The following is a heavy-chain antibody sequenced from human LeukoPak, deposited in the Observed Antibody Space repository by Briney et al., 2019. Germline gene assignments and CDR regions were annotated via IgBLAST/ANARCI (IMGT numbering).Heavy chain of an antibody. Sequence: GGSLRLSCAASGFTFSSYAMHWVRQAPGKGLEWVVVISYDGSNKYYADSVKGRFTISRDNSKNTLYLQMNSLRAEDTAVYYCARVASNWGTRGSEFDYWGQGTLVTVSS. D-gene: IGHD7-27*01. J-gene: IGHJ4*02. CDR1: GFTFSSYA. CDR2: ISYDGSNK. CDR3: ARVASNWGTRGSEFDY. V-gene: IGHV3-30-3*01.